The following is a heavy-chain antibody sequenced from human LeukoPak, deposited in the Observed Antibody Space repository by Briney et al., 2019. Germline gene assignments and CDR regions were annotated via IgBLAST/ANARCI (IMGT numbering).Heavy chain of an antibody. J-gene: IGHJ4*02. CDR1: GFTFSTFG. Sequence: GGSLRLSCAASGFTFSTFGMHWVRQAPGKGLEWVAVIWSDGTNKYYGDSVKGRFTISRDNPQNSLFLQMNSPRAEDTAVYYCARDNYGDYTIDYWGQGTLVAVSS. CDR3: ARDNYGDYTIDY. CDR2: IWSDGTNK. D-gene: IGHD4-17*01. V-gene: IGHV3-33*01.